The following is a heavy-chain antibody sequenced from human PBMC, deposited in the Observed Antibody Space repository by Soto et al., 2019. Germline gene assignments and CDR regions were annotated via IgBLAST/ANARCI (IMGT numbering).Heavy chain of an antibody. V-gene: IGHV1-18*01. CDR3: ARGRITMIPHPPFDS. J-gene: IGHJ4*02. CDR2: ISAYNGNT. CDR1: GYTFTSYG. Sequence: QVQLVQSGAEVKKPGASVKVSCKASGYTFTSYGISWVRQAPGQGLEWMGWISAYNGNTNYARKLQGRVTKTTDTSTSSAYMELRSLRSDDTAVYYCARGRITMIPHPPFDSWGQRTLVTVSS. D-gene: IGHD3-22*01.